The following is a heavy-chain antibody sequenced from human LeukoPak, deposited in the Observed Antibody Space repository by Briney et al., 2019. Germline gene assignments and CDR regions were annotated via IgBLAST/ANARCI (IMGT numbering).Heavy chain of an antibody. CDR2: IYYSGST. V-gene: IGHV4-59*01. D-gene: IGHD6-19*01. CDR1: GGSISSYY. CDR3: ERGYSSGWFDY. J-gene: IGHJ4*02. Sequence: SETLSLTCTVSGGSISSYYWSWIRQPPGKGLEWIGYIYYSGSTNYNPFLKSRVTISVDTSKNQFSLKLSSVTAADTAVYYCERGYSSGWFDYWGQGTLVTVSS.